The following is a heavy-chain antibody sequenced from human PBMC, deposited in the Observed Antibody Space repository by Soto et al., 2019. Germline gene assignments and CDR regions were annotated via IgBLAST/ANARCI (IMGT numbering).Heavy chain of an antibody. CDR1: ADSVSSNSAA. CDR3: ARAPYCSGGSCYYENWFDP. CDR2: TYYRSKWYN. Sequence: SQTLSLTCAISADSVSSNSAAWNWIRQSPSRGLEWLGRTYYRSKWYNDYAVSVKSRITINPDTSKNQFSLQLNSVTPEDTAVYYCARAPYCSGGSCYYENWFDPWGQGTLVTVSS. J-gene: IGHJ5*02. V-gene: IGHV6-1*01. D-gene: IGHD2-15*01.